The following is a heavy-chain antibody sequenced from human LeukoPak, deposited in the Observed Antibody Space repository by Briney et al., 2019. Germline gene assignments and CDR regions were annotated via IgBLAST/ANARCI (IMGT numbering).Heavy chain of an antibody. CDR3: AREYGQSNYYFDS. CDR1: GFTFSDYY. D-gene: IGHD6-6*01. CDR2: IYGGGST. Sequence: GGSLRLSCAASGFTFSDYYMSWIRQAPGKGLEWVSIIYGGGSTYYADSVKGRFTISRDNSRNTVYLQMNSLRADDTAVYYCAREYGQSNYYFDSWGQGTLVTVSS. V-gene: IGHV3-66*02. J-gene: IGHJ4*02.